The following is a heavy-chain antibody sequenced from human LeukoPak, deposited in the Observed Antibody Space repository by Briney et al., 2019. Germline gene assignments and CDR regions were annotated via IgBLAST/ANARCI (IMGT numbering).Heavy chain of an antibody. J-gene: IGHJ3*02. D-gene: IGHD3-3*01. CDR3: ARGAAITIFGVVIPAAGAFDI. CDR2: IYTSGST. CDR1: GGSISSGSYY. Sequence: SETLSLTCTVSGGSISSGSYYWSWIRQPAGKGLEWIGRIYTSGSTNYNPSLKSRVTISVDTSKNQFSLKLSSVTAADTAVYYCARGAAITIFGVVIPAAGAFDIWGQGTMVTVSS. V-gene: IGHV4-61*02.